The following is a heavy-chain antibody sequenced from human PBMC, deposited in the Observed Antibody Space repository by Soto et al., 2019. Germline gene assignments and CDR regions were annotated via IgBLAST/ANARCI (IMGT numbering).Heavy chain of an antibody. V-gene: IGHV4-31*03. D-gene: IGHD2-15*01. J-gene: IGHJ5*02. CDR3: ARAGHCSGGSCYTGPYNWFDP. Sequence: LSLTCTVSGGSISSGGYYWSWIRQHPGKGLEWIGYIYYSGSTYYNPSLKSRVTISVDTSKNQFSLKLSSVTAADTAVYYCARAGHCSGGSCYTGPYNWFDPWGQGTLVTVSS. CDR1: GGSISSGGYY. CDR2: IYYSGST.